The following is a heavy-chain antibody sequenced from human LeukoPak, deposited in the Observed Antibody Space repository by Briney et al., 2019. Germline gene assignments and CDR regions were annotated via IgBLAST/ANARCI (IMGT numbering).Heavy chain of an antibody. CDR3: ARGRSSRPVAGDLTFDI. CDR1: GDSVLSGGHY. J-gene: IGHJ3*02. CDR2: VHNMGGT. V-gene: IGHV4-31*01. D-gene: IGHD3-10*01. Sequence: SQTLSLTCTVSGDSVLSGGHYWSWVRQHPGKGLQWIGCVHNMGGTYSDPSLDSPLLISRDTSKNQSSLKLTSVTAAAAAASFSARGRSSRPVAGDLTFDIWGQGAMVTVSP.